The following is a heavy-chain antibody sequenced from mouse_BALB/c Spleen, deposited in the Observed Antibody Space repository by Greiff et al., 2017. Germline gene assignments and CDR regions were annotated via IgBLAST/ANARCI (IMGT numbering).Heavy chain of an antibody. Sequence: EVQVVESGGGLVKPGGSLKLSCAASGFTFSSYAMSWVRQTPEKRLEWVASISSGGSTYYPDSVKGRFTISRDNARNILYLQMSSLRSEDTAMYYCARGEAHYGYPYYFDYWGQGTTLTVSS. CDR3: ARGEAHYGYPYYFDY. CDR1: GFTFSSYA. J-gene: IGHJ2*01. D-gene: IGHD1-2*01. V-gene: IGHV5-6-5*01. CDR2: ISSGGST.